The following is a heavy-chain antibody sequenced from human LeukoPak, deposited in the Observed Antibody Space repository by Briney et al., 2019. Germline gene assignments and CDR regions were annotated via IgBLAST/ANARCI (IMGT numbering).Heavy chain of an antibody. CDR3: ARFYYGSGSYVSNFDY. D-gene: IGHD3-10*01. CDR1: GGSISNSDYY. J-gene: IGHJ4*02. Sequence: SETLSLTCTVSGGSISNSDYYWDWIRQPPGKALEWIGRFYYSGSPYYNPSLQSRVTISVDTSKTQFSLRLNSVTAADTAVYYCARFYYGSGSYVSNFDYWGQGTLVTVSS. CDR2: FYYSGSP. V-gene: IGHV4-39*01.